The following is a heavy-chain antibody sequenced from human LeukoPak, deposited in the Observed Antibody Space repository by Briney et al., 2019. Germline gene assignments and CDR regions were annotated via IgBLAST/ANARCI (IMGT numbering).Heavy chain of an antibody. D-gene: IGHD6-13*01. V-gene: IGHV3-30*02. CDR2: IRYDGNNK. CDR1: GFTFSSYG. CDR3: AKDQSEAVNGLIDY. J-gene: IGHJ4*02. Sequence: GGSLRLSCAASGFTFSSYGMHWVRQAPGKGLEWVAFIRYDGNNKYYADSVKGRFTISRDNSKNTLYLQMNSLRGEDTAVYYCAKDQSEAVNGLIDYWGQGTLVTVSS.